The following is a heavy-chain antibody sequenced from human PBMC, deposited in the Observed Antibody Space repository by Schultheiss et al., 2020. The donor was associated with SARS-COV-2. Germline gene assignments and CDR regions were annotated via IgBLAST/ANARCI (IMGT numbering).Heavy chain of an antibody. D-gene: IGHD2-2*01. CDR1: GGSFSGYN. CDR3: ARSLGKVPAAMNDY. J-gene: IGHJ4*02. CDR2: INHSGST. Sequence: SETLSLTCAVYGGSFSGYNWSWIRQPPGKGLEWIGEINHSGSTNYNPSLKSRVTISVDTSKNQFSLKLSSVTAADTAVYYCARSLGKVPAAMNDYWGQGTLVTVSS. V-gene: IGHV4-34*01.